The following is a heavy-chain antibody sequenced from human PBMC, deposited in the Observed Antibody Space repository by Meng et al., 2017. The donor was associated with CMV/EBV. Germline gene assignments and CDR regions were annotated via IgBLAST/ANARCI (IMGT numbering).Heavy chain of an antibody. Sequence: ASVTVSCKASGYTFTSYDINWVRQATGQGLEWMGWMNTNSGNTGYAQKFQGRVTMTRNTSISTAYMELSSLRSEDTAVYYCARAQALSLRFTYYWGQGTLVTVSS. D-gene: IGHD3-3*01. J-gene: IGHJ4*02. CDR3: ARAQALSLRFTYY. CDR2: MNTNSGNT. CDR1: GYTFTSYD. V-gene: IGHV1-8*01.